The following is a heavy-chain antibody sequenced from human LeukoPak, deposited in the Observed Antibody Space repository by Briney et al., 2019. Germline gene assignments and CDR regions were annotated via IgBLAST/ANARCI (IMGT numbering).Heavy chain of an antibody. CDR2: IYYSGST. Sequence: PSETLSLTCAVYGGSFSGYYWSWIRQPPGKGLEWIGYIYYSGSTNYIPSLKSRVTISVDTSKNQFSPKLSSVTAADTAVYYCAREDDYSNYNWFDPWGQGTLVTVSS. V-gene: IGHV4-59*01. J-gene: IGHJ5*02. CDR1: GGSFSGYY. D-gene: IGHD4-11*01. CDR3: AREDDYSNYNWFDP.